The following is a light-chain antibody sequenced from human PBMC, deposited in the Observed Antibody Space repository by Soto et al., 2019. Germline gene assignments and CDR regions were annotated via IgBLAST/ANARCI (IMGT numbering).Light chain of an antibody. J-gene: IGKJ4*01. CDR1: QSVLYSSNNKNY. CDR2: WAS. V-gene: IGKV4-1*01. CDR3: QQYFTTPSHS. Sequence: DIVMTQSPDSLAVSLGERATINCKSSQSVLYSSNNKNYLAWYQQKPGQPPNLLIYWASTRESGVPDRFSGSGSSTDFPLTISSRRDEDVAVYYCQQYFTTPSHSFGGGTKVEIK.